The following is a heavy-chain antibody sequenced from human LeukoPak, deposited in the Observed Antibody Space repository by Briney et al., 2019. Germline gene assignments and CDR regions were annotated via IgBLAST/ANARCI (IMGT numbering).Heavy chain of an antibody. CDR2: INSVVSST. V-gene: IGHV3-74*01. J-gene: IGHJ4*02. Sequence: GGSLRLSCAASGFTFSSYWMHWVRHAPGKGLVWVSRINSVVSSTRSADSVKGRFTISRDNAKNTLYLQMNSLRAEDTAVYYCARDSGGLGDSWYLVGYEGNTPSGYWGQGTLVTVSS. D-gene: IGHD6-13*01. CDR1: GFTFSSYW. CDR3: ARDSGGLGDSWYLVGYEGNTPSGY.